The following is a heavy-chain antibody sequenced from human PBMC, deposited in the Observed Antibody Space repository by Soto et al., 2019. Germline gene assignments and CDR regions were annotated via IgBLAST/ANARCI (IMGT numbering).Heavy chain of an antibody. Sequence: QVQLVESGGGVVQPGRSLRLSCAASGFTFSSYGMHWVRQAPGKGLEWVAVIWYDGSNKYYADSVKGRFTISRDNSENTLYLQMNSLRAEDTAVYYCARGGDVVVVAATFDYWGQGTLVTVSS. J-gene: IGHJ4*02. CDR1: GFTFSSYG. V-gene: IGHV3-33*01. D-gene: IGHD2-15*01. CDR3: ARGGDVVVVAATFDY. CDR2: IWYDGSNK.